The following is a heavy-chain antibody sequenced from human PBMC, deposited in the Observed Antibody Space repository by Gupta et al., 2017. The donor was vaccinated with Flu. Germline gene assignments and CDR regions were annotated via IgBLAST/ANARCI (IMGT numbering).Heavy chain of an antibody. J-gene: IGHJ3*02. Sequence: FRHTPGKGLEWVAVIWSDGNSKFYADSVKGRFTFSRDNSRNTRSLQMNSLGVEDTTVYYCVRERGPFDGFDIWGQGTMVTVSS. CDR3: VRERGPFDGFDI. CDR2: IWSDGNSK. V-gene: IGHV3-33*01.